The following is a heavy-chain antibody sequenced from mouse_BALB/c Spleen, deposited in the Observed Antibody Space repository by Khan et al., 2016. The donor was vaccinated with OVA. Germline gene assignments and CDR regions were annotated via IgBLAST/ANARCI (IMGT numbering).Heavy chain of an antibody. J-gene: IGHJ3*01. CDR2: ISDGASYT. CDR3: ARGYYGNPFAY. V-gene: IGHV5-4*02. D-gene: IGHD2-1*01. CDR1: GFTFSDYY. Sequence: EVELVESGGGLVKPGGSLKLSCAASGFTFSDYYMYWVRQSPEKRLEWVATISDGASYTYYPDSVKGRFTISRDDAKNNLYLQMSRLKSEDTARYYCARGYYGNPFAYWGQGTLVTVAA.